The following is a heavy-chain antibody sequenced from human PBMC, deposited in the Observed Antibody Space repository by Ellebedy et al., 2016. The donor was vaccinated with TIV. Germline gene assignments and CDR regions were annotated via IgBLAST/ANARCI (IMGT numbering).Heavy chain of an antibody. D-gene: IGHD5-18*01. CDR1: GGSVTSGTYY. Sequence: SETLSLTXTVSGGSVTSGTYYWGWIRQPPGKGLEWIGSIYDSGTTYYNPSLKSRVTISVDTSKNQFSLKLSSVTAADTAVYYCAHNGGRYSYNLYWGQGTLVTVSS. CDR2: IYDSGTT. CDR3: AHNGGRYSYNLY. V-gene: IGHV4-39*07. J-gene: IGHJ4*02.